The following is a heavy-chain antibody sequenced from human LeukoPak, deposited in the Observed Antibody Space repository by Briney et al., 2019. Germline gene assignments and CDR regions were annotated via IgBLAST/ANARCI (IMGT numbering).Heavy chain of an antibody. D-gene: IGHD4-17*01. Sequence: GGSLRLSCAASGFTFSSYDMHWVRQATGKGLEWVSAIGTAGDTYYPGSVKGRFTISRENAKNSLYLQMNSLRAGDTAVYYCAREAGYGDHNFDYWGQGPLVTVSS. CDR1: GFTFSSYD. CDR3: AREAGYGDHNFDY. J-gene: IGHJ4*02. V-gene: IGHV3-13*01. CDR2: IGTAGDT.